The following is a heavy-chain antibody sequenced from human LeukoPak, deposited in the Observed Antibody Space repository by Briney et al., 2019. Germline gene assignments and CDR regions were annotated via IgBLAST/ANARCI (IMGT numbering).Heavy chain of an antibody. CDR2: INPNSGGT. CDR1: DYRFTSYG. D-gene: IGHD3/OR15-3a*01. Sequence: ASVKVTCKASDYRFTSYGISWVRQAPGQGLEWMGWINPNSGGTKYAQKFQGRVTMTSDTSISTAYMELARLTSDDTAVYYCARGMDYTWLDPWGQGTLVTVSS. CDR3: ARGMDYTWLDP. J-gene: IGHJ5*02. V-gene: IGHV1-2*02.